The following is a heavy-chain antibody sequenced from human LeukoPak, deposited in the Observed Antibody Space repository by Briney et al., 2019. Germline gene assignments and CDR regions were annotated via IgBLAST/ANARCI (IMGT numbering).Heavy chain of an antibody. V-gene: IGHV3-53*05. Sequence: GGSLRLSCAASGLTDSSNYMRWVRQAPGKGLEGVLVIYSGGSTYYADSVKGRFTISRDNSKNTLYLQMNSLRAEDTAVYYCAKRDDYSNYGLDYWGQGTLATVSS. CDR1: GLTDSSNY. CDR3: AKRDDYSNYGLDY. D-gene: IGHD4-11*01. CDR2: IYSGGST. J-gene: IGHJ4*02.